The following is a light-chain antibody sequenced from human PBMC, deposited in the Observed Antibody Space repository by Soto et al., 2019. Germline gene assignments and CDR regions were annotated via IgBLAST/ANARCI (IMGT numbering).Light chain of an antibody. CDR2: LNSDGSH. CDR3: QTWGATIVV. CDR1: SGHSNYV. J-gene: IGLJ2*01. Sequence: QLVLTQSPSASASLGASVKLTCTLSSGHSNYVIAWHQQQPEKGPRYLMKLNSDGSHSKGDGIPDRFSGSSSGAERYLTISRLQSEDEADYYCQTWGATIVVFGGGTKLTVL. V-gene: IGLV4-69*01.